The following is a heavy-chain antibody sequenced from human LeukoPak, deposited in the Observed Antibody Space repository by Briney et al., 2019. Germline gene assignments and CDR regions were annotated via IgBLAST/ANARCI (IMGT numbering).Heavy chain of an antibody. CDR1: GFTVSSNY. D-gene: IGHD5-24*01. Sequence: GGSLRLSCAASGFTVSSNYMSWVRQAPGKGLEWVSSISSSSSYIYYADSVKGRFTISRDNAKNSLYLQMNSLRAEDTAVYYCAKGMTTKYYTPTYYYYYYMDVWGKGTTVTVSS. CDR2: ISSSSSYI. J-gene: IGHJ6*03. CDR3: AKGMTTKYYTPTYYYYYYMDV. V-gene: IGHV3-21*01.